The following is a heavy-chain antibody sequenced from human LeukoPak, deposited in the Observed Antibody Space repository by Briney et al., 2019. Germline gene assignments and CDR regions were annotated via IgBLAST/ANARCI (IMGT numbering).Heavy chain of an antibody. Sequence: SGGSLRLSCAASGFTFSSYAMHWVRQAPGKGLGWVAVISYDGSNKYYADSVKGRFTISRDNSKNTLYLQMNSLRAEDTAVYYCATDTFNDYGDHDNDYWGQGTLVTVSS. J-gene: IGHJ4*02. CDR2: ISYDGSNK. CDR1: GFTFSSYA. V-gene: IGHV3-30*04. CDR3: ATDTFNDYGDHDNDY. D-gene: IGHD4-17*01.